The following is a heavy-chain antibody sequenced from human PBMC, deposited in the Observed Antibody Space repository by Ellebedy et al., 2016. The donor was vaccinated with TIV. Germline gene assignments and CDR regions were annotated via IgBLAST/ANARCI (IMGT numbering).Heavy chain of an antibody. CDR1: GFRFSSYA. J-gene: IGHJ4*02. Sequence: PGGSLRLSCAASGFRFSSYAMNWVRQAPGKGLEWVSGISDSGDTTYYPDSVKGRFTISRDNSKNTLYLQMNSLRAEDTAVYSCAAAHCSSTSCSRIDYWGQGALVTVSS. V-gene: IGHV3-23*01. D-gene: IGHD2-2*01. CDR2: ISDSGDTT. CDR3: AAAHCSSTSCSRIDY.